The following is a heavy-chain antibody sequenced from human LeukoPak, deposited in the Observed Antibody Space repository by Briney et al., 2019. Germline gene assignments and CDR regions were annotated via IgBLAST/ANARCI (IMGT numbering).Heavy chain of an antibody. Sequence: SETLSLTCTVSGGSIGSSDYYWSWIRQPPGKGLEWIGYIFYSGSTHYNPSLRSRVTISVDTSKNQFSLKLSSVTAADTAVYYCARTTTVTYVGDFDYWGQGTLVTVSS. D-gene: IGHD4-17*01. CDR1: GGSIGSSDYY. CDR3: ARTTTVTYVGDFDY. V-gene: IGHV4-30-4*01. J-gene: IGHJ4*02. CDR2: IFYSGST.